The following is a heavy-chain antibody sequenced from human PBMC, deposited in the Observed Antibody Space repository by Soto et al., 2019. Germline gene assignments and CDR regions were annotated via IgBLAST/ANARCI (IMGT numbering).Heavy chain of an antibody. D-gene: IGHD2-15*01. CDR1: GITFSDSY. CDR2: ISGSRNYT. V-gene: IGHV3-11*06. J-gene: IGHJ6*02. CDR3: AKDLRTTISDYGMDV. Sequence: QVRLVESGGGLVKPGGSLRLSCAVSGITFSDSYMTWIRQAPGKGLEWVSFISGSRNYTHYADSVKGRFTISRDNSKSILYLQMNRLRPEDTAVYKCAKDLRTTISDYGMDVWGQGTTVTVSS.